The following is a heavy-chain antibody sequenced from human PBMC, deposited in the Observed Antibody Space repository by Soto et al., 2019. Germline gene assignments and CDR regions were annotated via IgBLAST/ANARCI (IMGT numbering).Heavy chain of an antibody. CDR1: GGSVRSGRYY. CDR3: VRDPGLEPHYYSGIDV. CDR2: VYYSGST. D-gene: IGHD1-1*01. J-gene: IGHJ6*02. Sequence: PSETLSLTCTVSGGSVRSGRYYWGWIRQPPGKGLEWIGYVYYSGSTNYNPPLKSRATISIDTFNDQFSLKLTSVTAADTAVYYCVRDPGLEPHYYSGIDVLAQRTTVAVSS. V-gene: IGHV4-61*01.